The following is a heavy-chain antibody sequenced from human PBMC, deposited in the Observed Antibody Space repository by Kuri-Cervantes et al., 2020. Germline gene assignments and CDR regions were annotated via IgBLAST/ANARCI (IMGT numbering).Heavy chain of an antibody. CDR3: ARDREYSSSWGDYYYGMDV. J-gene: IGHJ6*02. D-gene: IGHD6-6*01. Sequence: GESLKISCAASGFTFSDYYMSWIRQAPGKGLEWVSYISSSGSTIYYADSVKGRFTISRDNAKNSLYLQMNRLRAEDTAVYYCARDREYSSSWGDYYYGMDVWGQGATVTVSS. CDR1: GFTFSDYY. CDR2: ISSSGSTI. V-gene: IGHV3-11*01.